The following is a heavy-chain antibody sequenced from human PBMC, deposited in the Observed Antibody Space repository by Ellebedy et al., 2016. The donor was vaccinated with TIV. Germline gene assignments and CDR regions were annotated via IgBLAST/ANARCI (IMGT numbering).Heavy chain of an antibody. D-gene: IGHD2-8*01. V-gene: IGHV4-59*11. CDR1: GASISTHY. J-gene: IGHJ4*02. Sequence: MPGGSLRLSCAVSGASISTHYWSWIRQPPGKGLEWIGYISYSGSTIYSPSLKSRITISLDTSKNRFSLKLTSVTAADTAVYYCARVNGYFDHWGQGTLVTVSS. CDR3: ARVNGYFDH. CDR2: ISYSGST.